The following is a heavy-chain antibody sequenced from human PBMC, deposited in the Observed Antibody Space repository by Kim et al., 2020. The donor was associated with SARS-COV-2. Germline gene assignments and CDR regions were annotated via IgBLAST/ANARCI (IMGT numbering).Heavy chain of an antibody. CDR2: IHKRANNYAT. D-gene: IGHD2-21*01. CDR1: GFTFSDSP. J-gene: IGHJ4*02. Sequence: GGSLRLSCATSGFTFSDSPIHWVRQAPGNGLEWIGRIHKRANNYATAYAASVNGRFTISRDDSRNTAYLEMNSLKTEDTAVYFCARQTDSVGDYWGQETL. CDR3: ARQTDSVGDY. V-gene: IGHV3-73*01.